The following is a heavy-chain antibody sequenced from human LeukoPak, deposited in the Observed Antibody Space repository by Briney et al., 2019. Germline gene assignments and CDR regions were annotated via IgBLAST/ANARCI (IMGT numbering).Heavy chain of an antibody. CDR1: GFTFSSYE. D-gene: IGHD2-2*01. Sequence: GGSLRLSCAASGFTFSSYEMNWVRQAPGKGLEWVSYISSSGSTIYYADSVKGRFTISRDNAKNSLYLQMNSLRAVDTAVYYCASLTPGEVVPAATYYGMDVWGQGTTVTVSS. V-gene: IGHV3-48*03. CDR3: ASLTPGEVVPAATYYGMDV. CDR2: ISSSGSTI. J-gene: IGHJ6*02.